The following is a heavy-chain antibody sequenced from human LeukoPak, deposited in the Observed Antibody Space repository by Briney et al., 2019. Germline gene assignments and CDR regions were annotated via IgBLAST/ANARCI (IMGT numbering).Heavy chain of an antibody. CDR3: ARERTTIVSGTTIGAY. Sequence: GGSLRLSCAASGFTVSSNYMSWVRQAPGKGLEWVSVIYSGGSTYYADSVKGRFTISRDNAKNSLFLQMNSLTADDTAVYYCARERTTIVSGTTIGAYWGQGTLVTASS. J-gene: IGHJ4*02. D-gene: IGHD2/OR15-2a*01. CDR2: IYSGGST. CDR1: GFTVSSNY. V-gene: IGHV3-53*01.